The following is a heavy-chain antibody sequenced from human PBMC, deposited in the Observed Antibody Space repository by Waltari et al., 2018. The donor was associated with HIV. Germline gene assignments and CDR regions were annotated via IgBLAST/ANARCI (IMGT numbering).Heavy chain of an antibody. CDR2: ISYDGDQ. Sequence: QVQLVESGGGVVQPGGSLRLSCAASGFAFKNFAMHWVRQAPGKGLEWVAVISYDGDQYYADSVKGRFTISRDNSKKSLFLQMSSLRPEDSAVYYCAKVAGRSGSYSHYYYGMDVWGQGTMVTVS. D-gene: IGHD1-26*01. J-gene: IGHJ6*02. V-gene: IGHV3-30*18. CDR1: GFAFKNFA. CDR3: AKVAGRSGSYSHYYYGMDV.